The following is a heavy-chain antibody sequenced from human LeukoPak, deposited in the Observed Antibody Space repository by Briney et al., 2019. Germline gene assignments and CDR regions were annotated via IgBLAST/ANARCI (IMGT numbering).Heavy chain of an antibody. CDR1: GGTFSSYA. Sequence: GASVKVSCKASGGTFSSYAISWVRQAPGQGLEWMGGIIPIFGTANYAQKFQGRVTITADKSTSTAYMELSSLRSEDTAVYYCARNRVLVAGPPTAHPPVRIFDPGAQEPWATAS. CDR3: ARNRVLVAGPPTAHPPVRIFDP. J-gene: IGHJ5*02. CDR2: IIPIFGTA. V-gene: IGHV1-69*06. D-gene: IGHD6-19*01.